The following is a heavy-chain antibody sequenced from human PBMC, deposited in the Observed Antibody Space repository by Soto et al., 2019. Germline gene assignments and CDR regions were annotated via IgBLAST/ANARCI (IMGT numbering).Heavy chain of an antibody. CDR1: GYSFTSYW. J-gene: IGHJ4*02. CDR3: ARGGVKTSDY. V-gene: IGHV5-51*01. CDR2: IYPGDSNT. D-gene: IGHD3-16*01. Sequence: GESLKISCKGSGYSFTSYWIGWVRQMPGKGLEWMGIIYPGDSNTRYSPSFQGQDTISADKSITAAYLQWRSLKASDTAMYYCARGGVKTSDYWGQGTLVTVSS.